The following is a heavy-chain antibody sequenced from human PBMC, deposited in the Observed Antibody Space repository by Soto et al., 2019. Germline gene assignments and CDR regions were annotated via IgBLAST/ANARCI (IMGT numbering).Heavy chain of an antibody. V-gene: IGHV4-30-2*01. CDR1: GGSISNAAYS. Sequence: SETLSLTCTVSGGSISNAAYSWSWIRQPPGKGLEWIGYIYPSGMPFYNPSLRSRVTISIDRSNDQFSLNLKSVTAADTAVYYCARERGGYGLFDSWGQGTLVTVS. J-gene: IGHJ4*02. CDR2: IYPSGMP. D-gene: IGHD5-18*01. CDR3: ARERGGYGLFDS.